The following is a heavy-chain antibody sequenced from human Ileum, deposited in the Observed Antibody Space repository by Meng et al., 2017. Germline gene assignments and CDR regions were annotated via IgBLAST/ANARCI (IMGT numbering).Heavy chain of an antibody. CDR1: GFTLSTYE. CDR3: ARDCNSNGCWKRAYDI. V-gene: IGHV3-48*03. CDR2: MDPDDTRRT. J-gene: IGHJ3*02. Sequence: GESLKISCAASGFTLSTYEVNWVRQAPGKGLEWLAYMDPDDTRRTYYADSVRGRFTVSSDYAKNTVFLQISSLTPEDTALYYCARDCNSNGCWKRAYDIWGQGTMVTVSS. D-gene: IGHD2/OR15-2a*01.